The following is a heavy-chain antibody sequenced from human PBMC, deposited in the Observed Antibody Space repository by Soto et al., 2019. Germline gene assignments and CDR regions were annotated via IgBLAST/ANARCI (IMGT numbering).Heavy chain of an antibody. V-gene: IGHV3-9*01. CDR2: ISWNSGSI. D-gene: IGHD2-15*01. J-gene: IGHJ6*02. CDR3: AKGVAQYYYGMDV. Sequence: PGGSLRLSCAASGFNFGDYAMHWVRQAPGKGLEWVSGISWNSGSIGYADSVKGRFSISRDNAKNSLYLQMNSLRADDTALYYCAKGVAQYYYGMDVWGQGTTVTVSS. CDR1: GFNFGDYA.